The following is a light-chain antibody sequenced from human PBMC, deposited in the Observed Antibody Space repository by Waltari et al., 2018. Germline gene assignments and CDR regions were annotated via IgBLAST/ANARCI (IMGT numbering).Light chain of an antibody. J-gene: IGLJ2*01. CDR2: HDT. CDR3: QAWDSSTVV. Sequence: SYDLTQPPSVSVSPGQTASIPCSGDKLGDKYASWYQQKPGQSPVLVIYHDTKRPSGIPERFSGSNSGNTATLTISGTQAMDEADYYCQAWDSSTVVFGGGTKLTVL. V-gene: IGLV3-1*01. CDR1: KLGDKY.